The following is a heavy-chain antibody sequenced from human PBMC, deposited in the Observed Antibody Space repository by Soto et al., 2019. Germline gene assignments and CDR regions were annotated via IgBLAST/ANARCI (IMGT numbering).Heavy chain of an antibody. J-gene: IGHJ4*02. CDR2: IWCDGSKK. CDR1: GFTFSSYG. CDR3: ERDGVSSFMIPSELDY. Sequence: QVQLVESGGGVVQPGRSLRLSCVGSGFTFSSYGLYWVRQAPGKGLEWVAVIWCDGSKKYYADSVRGRFTISRDNSKNPVYLEMNSRRVEDTAMYYCERDGVSSFMIPSELDYWGQGTLVTVSS. D-gene: IGHD3-16*01. V-gene: IGHV3-33*01.